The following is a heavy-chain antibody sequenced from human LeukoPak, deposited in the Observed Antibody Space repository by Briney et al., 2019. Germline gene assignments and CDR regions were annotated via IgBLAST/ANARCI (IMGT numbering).Heavy chain of an antibody. Sequence: PGGSLRLSCAASGFTVSSNYMSWVRQAPGKGLGWVSVIYSGGSTYYADPVKGRFTISRDNSKNTLYLQMNSLRAEDTAVYYCARGYGYRQLVLDYWGQGTLVTVSS. D-gene: IGHD6-13*01. J-gene: IGHJ4*02. CDR2: IYSGGST. CDR3: ARGYGYRQLVLDY. CDR1: GFTVSSNY. V-gene: IGHV3-53*01.